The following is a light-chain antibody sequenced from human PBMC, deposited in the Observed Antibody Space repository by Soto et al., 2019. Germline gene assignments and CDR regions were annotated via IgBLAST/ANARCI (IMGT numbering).Light chain of an antibody. CDR3: QQYDSSWT. Sequence: EIVLTQSPGTLSLSPGERATLSCSASQSVPSNFLAWYQQKPGQAPILLIYGVSRRATGIPDRFSGSGSGTDFTLTISRREPEDFAVYYCQQYDSSWTFGQGTKVEIK. V-gene: IGKV3-20*01. CDR2: GVS. J-gene: IGKJ1*01. CDR1: QSVPSNF.